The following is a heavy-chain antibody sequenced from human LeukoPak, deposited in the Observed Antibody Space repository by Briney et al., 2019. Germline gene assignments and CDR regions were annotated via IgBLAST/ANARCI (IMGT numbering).Heavy chain of an antibody. CDR1: GFTFSTYE. Sequence: GGSLRLSCAASGFTFSTYEMHWVRQAPGKGLEWVSDFSSSGSTMYYADSVKGRFTTSRDNAKNLLYLQMHSLRAEDTAVYYCSLLAVASPQDYWGQGTLVTVSS. D-gene: IGHD6-19*01. CDR3: SLLAVASPQDY. CDR2: FSSSGSTM. V-gene: IGHV3-48*03. J-gene: IGHJ4*02.